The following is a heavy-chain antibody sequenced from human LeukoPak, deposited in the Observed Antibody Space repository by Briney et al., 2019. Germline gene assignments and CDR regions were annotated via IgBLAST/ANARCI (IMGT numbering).Heavy chain of an antibody. CDR3: AKGLYYYDSSGYPPDY. J-gene: IGHJ4*02. CDR1: GFTFSIYA. CDR2: INKAGRP. D-gene: IGHD3-22*01. Sequence: GGSLRLSCAASGFTFSIYAMSWVRRAPGKGLEWVSAINKAGRPYYADSVQGRFTISRDNSKNTLYLQMNSLRAEDTAIYYCAKGLYYYDSSGYPPDYWGQGTLVAVSS. V-gene: IGHV3-23*01.